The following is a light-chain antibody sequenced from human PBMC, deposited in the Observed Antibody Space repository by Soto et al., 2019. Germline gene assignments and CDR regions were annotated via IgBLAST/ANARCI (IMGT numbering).Light chain of an antibody. CDR1: QSVSSN. CDR3: QQYNNWPSLT. J-gene: IGKJ4*01. CDR2: GAS. Sequence: EIVMTQSPATLSVSPGERATLSCRASQSVSSNLAWYQQKPGQAPRLLIYGASTRATGIPARFSGSGSGTEFILTISSLQSEDFAVYYCQQYNNWPSLTFGGGPKVEIK. V-gene: IGKV3-15*01.